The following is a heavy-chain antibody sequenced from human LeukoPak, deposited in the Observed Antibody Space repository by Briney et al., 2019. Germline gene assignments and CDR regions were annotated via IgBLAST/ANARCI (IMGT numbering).Heavy chain of an antibody. D-gene: IGHD2-2*01. Sequence: NTSETLSLTCTVSGVSISSSSYYYWGWIRQPPGKGLEWIGNIYYGGSTYYNPSLKSRVTISVDTSKNQFSLKLSSVTAADTAMYYCARVKRRYQVLKPLHETPSHYFDYWGQGTLVTVSS. J-gene: IGHJ4*02. CDR3: ARVKRRYQVLKPLHETPSHYFDY. CDR2: IYYGGST. CDR1: GVSISSSSYYY. V-gene: IGHV4-39*07.